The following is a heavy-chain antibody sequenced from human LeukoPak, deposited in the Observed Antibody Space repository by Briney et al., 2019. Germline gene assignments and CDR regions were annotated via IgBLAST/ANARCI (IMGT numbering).Heavy chain of an antibody. CDR2: ISSSGSTI. D-gene: IGHD3-22*01. CDR1: GFTFSSYE. J-gene: IGHJ3*02. V-gene: IGHV3-48*03. CDR3: ARTRYYDSSGYYFDDAFDI. Sequence: QPGGSLRLSCAASGFTFSSYEMNWVRQAPGKGLEWVSYISSSGSTIYYADSVKGRFTISRDNAKNSLYLQMNSLRAEDTAVCYCARTRYYDSSGYYFDDAFDIWGQGTMVTVSS.